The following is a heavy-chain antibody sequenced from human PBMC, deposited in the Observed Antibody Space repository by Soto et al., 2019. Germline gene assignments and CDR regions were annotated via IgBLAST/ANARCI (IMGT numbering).Heavy chain of an antibody. V-gene: IGHV3-23*01. CDR1: GFTFND. CDR2: ITGGGHT. CDR3: AKDRSGWGSFDT. D-gene: IGHD3-16*01. Sequence: EVQVLESGGGLVQPGGSLRLSCSASGFTFNDINWVRQAPGKGLEWISRITGGGHTDYVDSVKGRFTISRDNSKNTVYLQMNSLRADDTAVYYCAKDRSGWGSFDTWGQGTVVTVSS. J-gene: IGHJ3*02.